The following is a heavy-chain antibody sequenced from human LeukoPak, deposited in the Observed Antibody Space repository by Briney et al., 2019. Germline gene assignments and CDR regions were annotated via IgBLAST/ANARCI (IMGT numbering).Heavy chain of an antibody. CDR1: GGTFSSYA. V-gene: IGHV1-69*13. J-gene: IGHJ6*02. CDR2: IIPIFGTA. CDR3: ARPLSMAEDYYGMDV. D-gene: IGHD2/OR15-2a*01. Sequence: SVKVSCKASGGTFSSYAISWVRQAPGQGLEWMGGIIPIFGTANYAQKFQGRVTITADESTSTAHMELSSLRSEDTAVYYCARPLSMAEDYYGMDVWGQGTTVTVSS.